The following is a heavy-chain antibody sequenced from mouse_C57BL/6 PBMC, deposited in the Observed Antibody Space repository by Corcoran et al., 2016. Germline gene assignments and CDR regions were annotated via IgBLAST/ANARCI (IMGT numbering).Heavy chain of an antibody. J-gene: IGHJ3*01. CDR3: ARSPYDYDGAWFAY. CDR2: IYPGDGDT. Sequence: QVQLQQSGAELVKPGASVKLSCKASGYAFSSYWMNWVKQRPGKGLEWIGQIYPGDGDTNYNGKFKGKATLTADKSSSTAYMQLSSLTSEDSAVYFCARSPYDYDGAWFAYWGQGTLVTVSA. CDR1: GYAFSSYW. V-gene: IGHV1-80*01. D-gene: IGHD2-4*01.